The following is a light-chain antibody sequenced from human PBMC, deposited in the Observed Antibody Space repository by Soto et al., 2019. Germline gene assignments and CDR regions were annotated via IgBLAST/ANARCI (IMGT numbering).Light chain of an antibody. CDR3: AAWYDSLNGHYV. CDR2: SNN. V-gene: IGLV1-44*01. J-gene: IGLJ1*01. CDR1: SSNIGSNT. Sequence: SVLTQPPSASGTPGQRVTISCSGSSSNIGSNTVNWYQQLPGTAPKLLIYSNNQRPSGVPDRFSGSKSGTSASLAISGLQSDDEADYYCAAWYDSLNGHYVFGTGTKLTVL.